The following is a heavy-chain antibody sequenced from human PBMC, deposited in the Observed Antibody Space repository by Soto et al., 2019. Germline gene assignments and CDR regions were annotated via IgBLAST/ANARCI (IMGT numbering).Heavy chain of an antibody. CDR1: GFTFGDYA. Sequence: PGGFLRLSCTASGFTFGDYAMSWFRQAPGKGLEWVGFIRSKAYGGTTEYAASVKGRFTIPRDDSKSIAYLQMNSLKTEDTAVYYCTRDREDKMATILMRGFDYWGQGTLVTVSS. CDR3: TRDREDKMATILMRGFDY. V-gene: IGHV3-49*03. D-gene: IGHD5-12*01. J-gene: IGHJ4*02. CDR2: IRSKAYGGTT.